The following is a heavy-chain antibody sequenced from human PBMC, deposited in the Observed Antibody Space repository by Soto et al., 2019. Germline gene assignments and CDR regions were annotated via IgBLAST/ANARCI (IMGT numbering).Heavy chain of an antibody. CDR2: IYHSGST. CDR3: ARDYNWNYGVFDP. V-gene: IGHV4-38-2*02. D-gene: IGHD1-7*01. J-gene: IGHJ5*02. CDR1: GYSISSGYY. Sequence: SETLSLTCAVSGYSISSGYYWGWIRQPPGKGLEWIGSIYHSGSTYYNPSLKSRVTISVDTSKNQFSLKLSSVTAADTAVYYCARDYNWNYGVFDPWGQGTLVTVSS.